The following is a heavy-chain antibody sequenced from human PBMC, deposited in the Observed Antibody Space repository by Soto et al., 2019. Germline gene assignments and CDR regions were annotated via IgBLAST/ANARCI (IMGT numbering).Heavy chain of an antibody. V-gene: IGHV1-3*01. CDR1: GNTFTSYA. CDR3: ARVGITIFGVLKEEAFDM. J-gene: IGHJ3*02. Sequence: GASVKVSCKASGNTFTSYAMHWGRQAPGQRLEWIGWINAGNGKTKYSQKFQGRVTITRDTSASTAYMELSSLRSEDTAVYYCARVGITIFGVLKEEAFDMGGKGKMVTVSS. D-gene: IGHD3-3*01. CDR2: INAGNGKT.